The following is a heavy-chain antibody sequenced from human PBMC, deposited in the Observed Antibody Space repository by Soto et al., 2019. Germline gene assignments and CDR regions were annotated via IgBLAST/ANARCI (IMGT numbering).Heavy chain of an antibody. Sequence: GGSLRLSCAASGFTVSSNYMSWVRQAPGKGLEWVSLIFSGGSTYYADSVKGRFTIFRDSSKNMLFLQMNSLRTEDTAVYYCARERYCTNGVCCFFDYWGQGTLVT. CDR3: ARERYCTNGVCCFFDY. CDR1: GFTVSSNY. J-gene: IGHJ4*02. V-gene: IGHV3-53*01. D-gene: IGHD2-8*01. CDR2: IFSGGST.